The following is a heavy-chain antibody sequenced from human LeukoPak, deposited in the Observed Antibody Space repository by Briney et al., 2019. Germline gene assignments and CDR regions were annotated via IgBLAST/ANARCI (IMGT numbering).Heavy chain of an antibody. CDR3: ARAREYGDYATVIDY. D-gene: IGHD4-17*01. V-gene: IGHV4-59*01. J-gene: IGHJ4*02. Sequence: SETLSLTCTVSGGSISSYYWSWIRQPPGKGLEWIGYIYYSGSTNYNPSLKSRVTISVDTSKNQFSLKLSPVTAADTAVYYCARAREYGDYATVIDYWGQGTLVTVSS. CDR1: GGSISSYY. CDR2: IYYSGST.